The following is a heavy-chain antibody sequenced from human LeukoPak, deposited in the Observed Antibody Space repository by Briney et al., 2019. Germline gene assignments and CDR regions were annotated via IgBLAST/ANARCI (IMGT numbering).Heavy chain of an antibody. J-gene: IGHJ4*02. CDR2: ISSSSTYI. V-gene: IGHV3-21*01. Sequence: GGSLRLSCAASAFTFSSFSMSWVRQAPGRGLEWVSSISSSSTYIYYADSVKGRFTISRDNAKNSLYLQMNSLRAEDTAVYYCARHLSGVTGYTYGRGIDYWGQGTLVTVSS. CDR1: AFTFSSFS. CDR3: ARHLSGVTGYTYGRGIDY. D-gene: IGHD5-18*01.